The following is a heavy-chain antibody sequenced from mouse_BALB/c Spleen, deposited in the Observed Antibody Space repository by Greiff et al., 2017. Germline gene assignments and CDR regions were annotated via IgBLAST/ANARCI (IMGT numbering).Heavy chain of an antibody. Sequence: DVQLVESGGGLVKPGGSLKLSCAASGFTFSDYYMYWVRQTPEKRLEWVATISDGGSYTYYPDSVKGRFTISRDNAKNNLYLQMSSLKSEDTAMYYCAREGYDYYFDYWGQGTTLTVSS. D-gene: IGHD2-4*01. CDR1: GFTFSDYY. CDR2: ISDGGSYT. J-gene: IGHJ2*01. V-gene: IGHV5-4*02. CDR3: AREGYDYYFDY.